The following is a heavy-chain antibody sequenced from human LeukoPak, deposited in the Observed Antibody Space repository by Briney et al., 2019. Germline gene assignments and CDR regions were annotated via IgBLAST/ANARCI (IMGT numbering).Heavy chain of an antibody. CDR1: GGSISSGDYY. D-gene: IGHD6-13*01. CDR2: IYYSGST. J-gene: IGHJ4*02. CDR3: ARERYSSSWYGGFDY. V-gene: IGHV4-30-4*08. Sequence: SETLSLTCTVSGGSISSGDYYWSWIRQPPGKGLEWIGYIYYSGSTYYNPSLKSRVTISVDTSKNQFSLKLSSVTAADTAVYYCARERYSSSWYGGFDYWGQGTLVTVSS.